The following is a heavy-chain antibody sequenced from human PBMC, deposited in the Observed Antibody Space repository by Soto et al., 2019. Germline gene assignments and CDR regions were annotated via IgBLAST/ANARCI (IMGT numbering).Heavy chain of an antibody. CDR1: GGSVSSGSYY. D-gene: IGHD1-1*01. J-gene: IGHJ5*02. V-gene: IGHV4-61*02. Sequence: PSETLSLTCTVSGGSVSSGSYYWSWIRKSAGKRLEWIGRIYATGTTDYNPSLKSRVMMSVDTSKKQFSLKLRSVTAADTAVYYCVRDGTKTLRDWFDPWGQGISVTVSS. CDR3: VRDGTKTLRDWFDP. CDR2: IYATGTT.